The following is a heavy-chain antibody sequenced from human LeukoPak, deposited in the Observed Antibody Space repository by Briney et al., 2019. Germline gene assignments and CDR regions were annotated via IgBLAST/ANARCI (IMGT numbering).Heavy chain of an antibody. CDR3: ARAPLQLWFPFDY. CDR1: GGTFSSYA. CDR2: IIPIFGTA. J-gene: IGHJ4*02. V-gene: IGHV1-69*05. D-gene: IGHD5-18*01. Sequence: SVKVSCKASGGTFSSYAISLVRQAPGQGLEWMGRIIPIFGTANYAQKFQGRVTITTDESTSTAYMELSSLRSEDTAVYYCARAPLQLWFPFDYWGQGTLVTVSS.